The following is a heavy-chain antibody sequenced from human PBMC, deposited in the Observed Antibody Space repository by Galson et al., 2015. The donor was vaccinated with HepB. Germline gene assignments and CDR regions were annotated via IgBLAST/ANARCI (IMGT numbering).Heavy chain of an antibody. J-gene: IGHJ5*02. CDR3: ARRTAAAVTWFGP. D-gene: IGHD6-13*01. V-gene: IGHV5-51*01. CDR1: GYTFPNYW. CDR2: IYPGDSDT. Sequence: QSGAEVKKPGESLKISCQVSGYTFPNYWIGWVRQMPGKGLEWMGIIYPGDSDTRYSPSFQGQVTISADKSISTAYLQWSSLKASDTAMYYCARRTAAAVTWFGPWGQGTLVTVSS.